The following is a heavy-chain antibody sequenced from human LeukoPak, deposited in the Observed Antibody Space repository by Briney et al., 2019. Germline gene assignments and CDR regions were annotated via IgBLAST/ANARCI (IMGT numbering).Heavy chain of an antibody. Sequence: GGSLRLSCAASGFTFSSYSMNWVRQAPGKGLEWVSSITSSSSYIYYADSVKGRFTISRDNAKNSLYLQMNSLRAEDMALYYCVKSLPPIVGARGNDAFDIWGQGTMVTVSS. V-gene: IGHV3-21*04. CDR2: ITSSSSYI. CDR1: GFTFSSYS. CDR3: VKSLPPIVGARGNDAFDI. J-gene: IGHJ3*02. D-gene: IGHD1-26*01.